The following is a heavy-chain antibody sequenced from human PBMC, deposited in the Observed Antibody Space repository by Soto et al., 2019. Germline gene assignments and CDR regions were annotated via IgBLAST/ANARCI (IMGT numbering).Heavy chain of an antibody. CDR3: AKDRGAGGNYGSYSDF. Sequence: EVQLLESGGGLVQPGGSLRLSCAASGFTFSSYGMTWVRQAPGKGLEWVSFSSATGAGTYYADSVKGRFTISRDNSKNTLYLQMTSLRADDTAVYYCAKDRGAGGNYGSYSDFWGQGALVIVSS. D-gene: IGHD1-7*01. J-gene: IGHJ4*02. V-gene: IGHV3-23*01. CDR2: SSATGAGT. CDR1: GFTFSSYG.